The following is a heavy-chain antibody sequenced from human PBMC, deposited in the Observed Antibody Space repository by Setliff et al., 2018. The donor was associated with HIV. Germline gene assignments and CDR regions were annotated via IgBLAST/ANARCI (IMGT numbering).Heavy chain of an antibody. V-gene: IGHV3-23*01. J-gene: IGHJ6*02. CDR3: AKPLTQWGVSPYHYAVDV. CDR2: ITSGGST. CDR1: GFTFSSYA. D-gene: IGHD1-26*01. Sequence: GGSLRLSCAASGFTFSSYAMSWVRQTPEKGLEWVSIITSGGSTYYADSAKGRFIISRDNSQNTLYLQMNSLRVEDTAMYYCAKPLTQWGVSPYHYAVDVWGQGTTVTVSS.